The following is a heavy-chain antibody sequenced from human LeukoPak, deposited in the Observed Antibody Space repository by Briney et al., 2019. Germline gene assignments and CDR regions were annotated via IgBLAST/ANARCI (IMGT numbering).Heavy chain of an antibody. V-gene: IGHV1-2*02. CDR3: ARIMRGTTSSFDY. CDR2: INPNSGGT. J-gene: IGHJ4*02. Sequence: ASVKVSCKASGYTFTGYYMHWVRQAPGQGLEWMGWINPNSGGTNYAQKFQGRVTMTRDTSISTAYMELSRLRSDDTAVYYCARIMRGTTSSFDYWGQGTLVTVSS. D-gene: IGHD1-7*01. CDR1: GYTFTGYY.